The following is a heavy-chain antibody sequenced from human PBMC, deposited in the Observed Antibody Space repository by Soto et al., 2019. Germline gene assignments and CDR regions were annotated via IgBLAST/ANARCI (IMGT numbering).Heavy chain of an antibody. CDR3: ARDKRDLRFLEWSYYFDY. CDR1: GFTFNNYA. J-gene: IGHJ4*02. Sequence: GGSLRLSCAASGFTFNNYAMNWVRQAPGKGLEWVSGISDTGGTTYYADSVKGRFTISRDNSKNTLYLQMNSLRAEDTAVYYCARDKRDLRFLEWSYYFDYWGQGTLVTVSS. D-gene: IGHD3-3*01. V-gene: IGHV3-23*01. CDR2: ISDTGGTT.